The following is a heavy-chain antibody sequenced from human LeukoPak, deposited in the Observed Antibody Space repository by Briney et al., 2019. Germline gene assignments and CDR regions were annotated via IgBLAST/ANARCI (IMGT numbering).Heavy chain of an antibody. J-gene: IGHJ6*03. Sequence: GGSLRLSCAASGFTFSSYAMHWVRQAPGNGLEWVAVISYDGSNKCYADSVKGRFTISRDNSKNTLYLQMNSLRAEDTAVYYCARVYYGSGSLHYYYYMDVWGKGTTVTISS. D-gene: IGHD3-10*01. CDR1: GFTFSSYA. CDR3: ARVYYGSGSLHYYYYMDV. CDR2: ISYDGSNK. V-gene: IGHV3-30*14.